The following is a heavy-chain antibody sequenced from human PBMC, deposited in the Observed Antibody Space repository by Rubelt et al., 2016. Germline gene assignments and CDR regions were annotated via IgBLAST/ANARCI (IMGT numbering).Heavy chain of an antibody. Sequence: GGAISRYYWTWIRQPPGKGLEWIGYIHYSGSTYYNPSLKSRVTISVDTSKNQFSLKLSSVTAADTAVYYCARDSITIFGVVRGGNYYYYGMDVWGQGTTVTVSS. J-gene: IGHJ6*02. D-gene: IGHD3-3*01. CDR3: ARDSITIFGVVRGGNYYYYGMDV. CDR1: GGAISRYY. V-gene: IGHV4-59*12. CDR2: IHYSGST.